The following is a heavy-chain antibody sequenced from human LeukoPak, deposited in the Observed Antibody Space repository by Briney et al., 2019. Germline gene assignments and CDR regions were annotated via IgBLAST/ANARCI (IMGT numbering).Heavy chain of an antibody. CDR3: ARRSAYSSSWYYWYFDL. CDR2: INHSGST. V-gene: IGHV4-34*01. CDR1: GGSFSGYY. Sequence: PSETLSLTCAVYGGSFSGYYWSWIRQPPGKGLEWIGEINHSGSTNYNPSLKSRVTISVDTSKNQFSLKLSSVTAADTAVYYCARRSAYSSSWYYWYFDLWGRGTLVTVSS. J-gene: IGHJ2*01. D-gene: IGHD6-13*01.